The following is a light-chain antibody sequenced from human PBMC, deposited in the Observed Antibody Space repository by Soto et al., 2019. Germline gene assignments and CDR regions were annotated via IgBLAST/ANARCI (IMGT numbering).Light chain of an antibody. Sequence: EIVMTQSPATLSVSPGERATLSCRASQSVSSNLAWYQQKPGQAPRLLIYGASTRATGIPARFSGSGSGTEFTLTISSLQSEDFAVYYGQQYSNWPYTFGQGTNLVIK. CDR1: QSVSSN. V-gene: IGKV3-15*01. CDR2: GAS. CDR3: QQYSNWPYT. J-gene: IGKJ2*01.